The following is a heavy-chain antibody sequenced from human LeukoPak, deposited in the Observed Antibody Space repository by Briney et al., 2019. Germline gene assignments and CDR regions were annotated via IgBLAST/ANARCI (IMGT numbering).Heavy chain of an antibody. V-gene: IGHV4-39*01. Sequence: GSLRLSCAASGFTFSSYAMSWVRQAPGKGLEWIGSIYYSGSTYYNPSLKSRVTISVDTSKNQFSLKLSSVTAADTAVYYCARHSRSYYYDSSGYYIGLFDYWGQGTLVTVSS. D-gene: IGHD3-22*01. CDR3: ARHSRSYYYDSSGYYIGLFDY. J-gene: IGHJ4*02. CDR2: IYYSGST. CDR1: GFTFSSYA.